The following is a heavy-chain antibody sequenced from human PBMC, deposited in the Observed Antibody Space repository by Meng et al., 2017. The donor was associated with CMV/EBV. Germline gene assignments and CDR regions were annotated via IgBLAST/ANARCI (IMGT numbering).Heavy chain of an antibody. CDR1: GFSFGSFA. Sequence: LSCAACGFSFGSFARHWVRQAPGKGLEWVAVISYDGSNKYYADSVKGRFTISRDNSKNTLYLQMNSLRAEDTAVYYCARGLSGSYFDYWGQGTLVTVSS. V-gene: IGHV3-30*04. J-gene: IGHJ4*02. D-gene: IGHD1-26*01. CDR2: ISYDGSNK. CDR3: ARGLSGSYFDY.